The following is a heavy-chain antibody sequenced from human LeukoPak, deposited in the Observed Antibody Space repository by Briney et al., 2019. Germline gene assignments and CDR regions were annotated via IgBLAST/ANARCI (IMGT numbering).Heavy chain of an antibody. D-gene: IGHD6-13*01. Sequence: GESLKISCKGSGYSFTSYWIGWVRQMPGKGLEWMGIIYPGDSDTRYSPSFQGQVTISADKSISTAYLQWSSLKASDTAMYYCARHNQAAAGTTSDYFDYWGQGTLVTVSS. CDR1: GYSFTSYW. CDR3: ARHNQAAAGTTSDYFDY. V-gene: IGHV5-51*01. J-gene: IGHJ4*02. CDR2: IYPGDSDT.